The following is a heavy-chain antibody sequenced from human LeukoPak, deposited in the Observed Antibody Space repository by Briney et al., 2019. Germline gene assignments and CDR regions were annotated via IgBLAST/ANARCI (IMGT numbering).Heavy chain of an antibody. V-gene: IGHV3-48*02. CDR2: ISGTSTAI. CDR1: GFTFSSSN. CDR3: ARPVVLGAYLRGAYYFDS. J-gene: IGHJ4*02. Sequence: GGSLRLSCAASGFTFSSSNMHWVRQAPGKGLEWVSFISGTSTAIYYADSVKGRFTISRDIARKSLYLQMNSLRDEDTAVYYCARPVVLGAYLRGAYYFDSWGQGTLVTVSS. D-gene: IGHD3-16*01.